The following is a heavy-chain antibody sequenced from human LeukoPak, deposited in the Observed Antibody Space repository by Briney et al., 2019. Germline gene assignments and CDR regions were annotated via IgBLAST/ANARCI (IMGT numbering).Heavy chain of an antibody. CDR2: IKEDGSEK. V-gene: IGHV3-7*04. D-gene: IGHD4-17*01. J-gene: IGHJ3*02. Sequence: SGGSLRLSCAGAGLSFGAYWMSWVRLAPGKGLEWVANIKEDGSEKNYVDSVKGRFTISRDNAKNSVYLQMSSLRAEDTAVYYCARPRTVTWRGVFDIWGQGTMVTVSS. CDR1: GLSFGAYW. CDR3: ARPRTVTWRGVFDI.